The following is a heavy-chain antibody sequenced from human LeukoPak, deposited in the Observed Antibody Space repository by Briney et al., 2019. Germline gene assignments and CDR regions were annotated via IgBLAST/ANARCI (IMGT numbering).Heavy chain of an antibody. CDR3: AKDLIPGWLLQGPFDY. CDR1: GFTFSSYA. V-gene: IGHV3-23*01. Sequence: GGSLRLSCAASGFTFSSYAMSWVRQAPGKGLEWVSAISGSGGSTYYADSVKGRFTISRDNSKNTLYLQMNSPRAEDTAVYYCAKDLIPGWLLQGPFDYWGQGTLVTVSS. CDR2: ISGSGGST. D-gene: IGHD4-23*01. J-gene: IGHJ4*02.